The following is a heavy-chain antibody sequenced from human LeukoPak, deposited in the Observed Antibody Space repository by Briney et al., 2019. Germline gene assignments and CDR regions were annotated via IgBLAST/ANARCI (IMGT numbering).Heavy chain of an antibody. CDR2: IYYSGIT. V-gene: IGHV4-39*02. CDR3: TREYSSSPDY. J-gene: IGHJ4*02. D-gene: IGHD6-13*01. Sequence: PSETLSLTCSVSGGSISSSSYHWGWIRQPPGKGLEWIGSIYYSGITYYNLSLRGRVSISVDSSKTQYSLKLSSVTAADTAVYYCTREYSSSPDYWGQGTLVTVSS. CDR1: GGSISSSSYH.